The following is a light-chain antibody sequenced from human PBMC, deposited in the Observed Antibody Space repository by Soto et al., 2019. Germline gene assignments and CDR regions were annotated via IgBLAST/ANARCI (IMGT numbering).Light chain of an antibody. V-gene: IGLV2-23*02. J-gene: IGLJ3*02. CDR3: SSYAYGSTLGV. CDR2: EVN. CDR1: SSDIGNYNF. Sequence: QSALTQPASVSGSPGQSITISCTGTSSDIGNYNFVSWFQQHPDKAPKLMIYEVNKRPSGVSNRFSGSKSGNTASLTISGLQSEDEADFYCSSYAYGSTLGVFGGGTKLTVL.